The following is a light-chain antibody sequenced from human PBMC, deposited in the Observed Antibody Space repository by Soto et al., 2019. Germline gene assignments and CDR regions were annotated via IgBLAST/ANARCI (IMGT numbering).Light chain of an antibody. CDR2: GAS. Sequence: EIVLTQSPGTLSLSPGERATLSCRASQSVSSSFLAWYLQKPGQAPRLLIYGASSRATGIPDRFSGSGSGTDFTLTSSRLEPEDFAVYYCQQYVSSPMYTFGQGTKLEIK. CDR3: QQYVSSPMYT. J-gene: IGKJ2*01. CDR1: QSVSSSF. V-gene: IGKV3-20*01.